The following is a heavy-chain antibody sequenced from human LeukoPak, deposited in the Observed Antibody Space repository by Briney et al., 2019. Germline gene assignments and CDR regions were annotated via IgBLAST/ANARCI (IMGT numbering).Heavy chain of an antibody. CDR1: GFTVSSNF. D-gene: IGHD2-2*01. J-gene: IGHJ5*02. V-gene: IGHV3-53*01. Sequence: GGSLRLSCAASGFTVSSNFMSWVRLAPGKGLECVSVIYSRGGTYYADSVKGRFTISRDNSKNTLYLQMNSLRAEDTAVYYCAKGVVPAAIPSWFDPWGQGTLVTVSS. CDR2: IYSRGGT. CDR3: AKGVVPAAIPSWFDP.